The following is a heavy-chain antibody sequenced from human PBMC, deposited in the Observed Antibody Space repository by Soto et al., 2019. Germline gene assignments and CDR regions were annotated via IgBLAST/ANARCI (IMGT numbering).Heavy chain of an antibody. V-gene: IGHV4-39*02. CDR2: IYYSGST. CDR3: ARDPGSNYWFDS. CDR1: GGSISSSSYY. J-gene: IGHJ5*01. Sequence: SETLSLTCTGSGGSISSSSYYWGWIRQPPGKGLEWIGSIYYSGSTYYNPSLKSRVTISVDTSKNQFSLHLNSVTPEDTALYYCARDPGSNYWFDSWGQGTLVTVSS. D-gene: IGHD1-1*01.